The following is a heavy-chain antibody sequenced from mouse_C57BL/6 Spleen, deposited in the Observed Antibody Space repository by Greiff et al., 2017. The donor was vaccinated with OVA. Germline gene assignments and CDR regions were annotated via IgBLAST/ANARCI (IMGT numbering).Heavy chain of an antibody. V-gene: IGHV1-82*01. CDR1: GYAFSSSW. CDR3: ARHYYGNAMDY. CDR2: IYPGDGDT. J-gene: IGHJ4*01. Sequence: VQLQQSGPELVKPGASVKISCKASGYAFSSSWMNWVKQRPGKGLEWIGRIYPGDGDTNYNGKFKGKATLTADKSSSTAYMQLSSLTSEDSAVYVWARHYYGNAMDYWGQGTSVTVSS. D-gene: IGHD1-1*01.